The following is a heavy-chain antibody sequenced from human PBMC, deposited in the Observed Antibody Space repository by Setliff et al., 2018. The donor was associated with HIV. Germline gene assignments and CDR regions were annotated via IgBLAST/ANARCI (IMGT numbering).Heavy chain of an antibody. Sequence: ASVKVSCKASGYTFTNYDVNWLRQATGQGLEWMGWMTPNSGNTGSAQKFQGRVSMTRNISISTAYMELRSLTSEDTAVYFCARGLGALEWEKRDGDAFDFWGQGTMVTVSS. CDR2: MTPNSGNT. J-gene: IGHJ3*01. CDR3: ARGLGALEWEKRDGDAFDF. V-gene: IGHV1-8*02. CDR1: GYTFTNYD. D-gene: IGHD3-3*01.